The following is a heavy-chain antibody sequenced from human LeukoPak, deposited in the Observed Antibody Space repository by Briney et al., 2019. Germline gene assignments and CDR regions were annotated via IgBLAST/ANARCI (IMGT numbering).Heavy chain of an antibody. Sequence: GASVKVSCKASGYTFTSYGISWVRQAPGQGLEWMGWISAYNGNTNYAQKLQGRVTMTTDTSTSTAYMELRSLRSDDTAVYYCAREIGYYYDSSGYMTWGQGTLVTVSS. D-gene: IGHD3-22*01. CDR1: GYTFTSYG. V-gene: IGHV1-18*01. CDR2: ISAYNGNT. CDR3: AREIGYYYDSSGYMT. J-gene: IGHJ5*02.